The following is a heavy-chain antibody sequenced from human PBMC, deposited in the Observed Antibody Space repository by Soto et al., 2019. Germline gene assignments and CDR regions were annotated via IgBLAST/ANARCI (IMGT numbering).Heavy chain of an antibody. CDR3: ARDYEFGFDI. D-gene: IGHD3-22*01. CDR2: IKPDGSEK. CDR1: AFTLSSYW. Sequence: EVQLVESGGGLVQPGGSLRLSCAASAFTLSSYWMSWVRQAPGKGLEWVANIKPDGSEKYYVHSVKGRFTISRDNTKNSLYLQMSTLRPEDTAIYYCARDYEFGFDIWGQGTLVTVSS. V-gene: IGHV3-7*01. J-gene: IGHJ3*02.